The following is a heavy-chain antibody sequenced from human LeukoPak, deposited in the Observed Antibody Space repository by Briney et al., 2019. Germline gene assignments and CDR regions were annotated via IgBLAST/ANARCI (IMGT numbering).Heavy chain of an antibody. CDR1: GYTFTGYY. V-gene: IGHV1-2*02. CDR2: INPNSGGT. J-gene: IGHJ5*02. Sequence: ASVKVSCKASGYTFTGYYMHWVRQAPGQGLEWMGWINPNSGGTNYAQKFQGRVTMTRDTSISTAYMELNGLRSDDTAVYYCATTVVVPAAIFWFDPWGQGTLVTVSS. D-gene: IGHD2-2*01. CDR3: ATTVVVPAAIFWFDP.